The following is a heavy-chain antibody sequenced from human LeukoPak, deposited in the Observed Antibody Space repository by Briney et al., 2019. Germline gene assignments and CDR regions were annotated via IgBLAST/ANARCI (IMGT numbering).Heavy chain of an antibody. CDR1: GFTFSSYS. D-gene: IGHD2-2*01. CDR2: ISSSSSYI. V-gene: IGHV3-21*01. J-gene: IGHJ4*02. Sequence: GGSLRLSCAASGFTFSSYSMNWVRQAPGKGLEWVSSISSSSSYIYYADSMKGRFTISRDNAKNSLYLQMNSLRAEDTAVYYCARETYCTSTSCPIGDHFDYWGQGTLVTVSS. CDR3: ARETYCTSTSCPIGDHFDY.